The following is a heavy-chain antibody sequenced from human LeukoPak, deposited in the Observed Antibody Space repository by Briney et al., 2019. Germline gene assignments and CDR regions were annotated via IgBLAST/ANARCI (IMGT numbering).Heavy chain of an antibody. J-gene: IGHJ6*03. CDR1: GGTFSNYA. CDR3: ATPEGSLAIFGVFTDYQYYNMDV. V-gene: IGHV1-69*13. D-gene: IGHD3-3*01. Sequence: VASVKVSCKASGGTFSNYAISWVRQAPGQGLEWMGGIIPIFGTANYAQKFQGRVAITADESTSTAYMELSSLRSEDAAVYYCATPEGSLAIFGVFTDYQYYNMDVWGKGTTVTVSS. CDR2: IIPIFGTA.